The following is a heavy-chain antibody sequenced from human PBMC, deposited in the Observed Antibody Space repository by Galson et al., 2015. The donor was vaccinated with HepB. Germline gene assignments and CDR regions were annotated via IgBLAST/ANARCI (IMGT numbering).Heavy chain of an antibody. CDR3: AKEIECIVWGSYDLCHTLDY. V-gene: IGHV3-23*01. CDR1: GFTFSSYA. CDR2: ISGSGGST. Sequence: SLRLSCAASGFTFSSYAMSWVRQAPGKGLEWVSAISGSGGSTYYADSVKGRFTISRDNSKNTLYLQMNSLRAEDTAVYYCAKEIECIVWGSYDLCHTLDYWGQGTLVAVSS. J-gene: IGHJ4*02. D-gene: IGHD3-16*01.